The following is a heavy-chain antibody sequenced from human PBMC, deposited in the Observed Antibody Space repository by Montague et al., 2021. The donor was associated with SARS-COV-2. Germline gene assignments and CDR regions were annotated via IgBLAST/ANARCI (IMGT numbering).Heavy chain of an antibody. V-gene: IGHV6-1*01. CDR2: THYRSKWYN. Sequence: YAISGDSVSSNIATWNWIRQSPSRGLEWLGRTHYRSKWYNDYAESVKSRITIDPDTSKHQFSLHLNSVTPEDTAVYYCARIPVGSKYYFDFWGQGTLVTVSS. J-gene: IGHJ4*02. CDR1: GDSVSSNIAT. D-gene: IGHD2-2*01. CDR3: ARIPVGSKYYFDF.